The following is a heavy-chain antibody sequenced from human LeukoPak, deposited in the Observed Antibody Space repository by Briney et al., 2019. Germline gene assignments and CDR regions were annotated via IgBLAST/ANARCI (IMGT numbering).Heavy chain of an antibody. J-gene: IGHJ4*02. V-gene: IGHV1-3*01. Sequence: ASVKVSCKASGYTFTSYAMHWVRQAPGQRLEWMGWINAGNGNTKYSQKFQGRVTITRDTSASTAYMELSSLRSEDMAVYYCARGSGSYYNPPFDYWGQGTLVTVS. CDR2: INAGNGNT. CDR1: GYTFTSYA. CDR3: ARGSGSYYNPPFDY. D-gene: IGHD3-10*01.